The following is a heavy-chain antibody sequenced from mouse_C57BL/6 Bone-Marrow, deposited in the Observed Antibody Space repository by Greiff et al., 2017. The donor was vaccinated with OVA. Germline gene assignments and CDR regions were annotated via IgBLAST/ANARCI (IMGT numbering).Heavy chain of an antibody. D-gene: IGHD1-1*01. CDR1: GFNIKDDY. V-gene: IGHV14-4*01. CDR2: IDPENGDT. CDR3: TTEATVVDYFDY. Sequence: EVKLVESGAELVRPGASVTLSCTASGFNIKDDYMHWVKQRPEQGLEWIGWIDPENGDTEYASKFQGKATITADTSSNTAYLQLSSLTSEDTAVYYCTTEATVVDYFDYWGQGTTLTVSS. J-gene: IGHJ2*01.